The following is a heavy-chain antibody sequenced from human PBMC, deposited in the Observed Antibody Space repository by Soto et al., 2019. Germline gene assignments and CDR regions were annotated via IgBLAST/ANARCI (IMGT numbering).Heavy chain of an antibody. CDR3: ARTPLWFGDDSNAFDI. D-gene: IGHD3-10*01. CDR1: GGSISSGGYY. CDR2: IYYSGST. Sequence: PSETLSLTCTVSGGSISSGGYYWSWIRQHPGKGLEWIGYIYYSGSTYYNPSLKSRVTISVDTSKNQFSLKLSSVTAADTAVYYCARTPLWFGDDSNAFDIWGQGTMVTVSS. V-gene: IGHV4-31*03. J-gene: IGHJ3*02.